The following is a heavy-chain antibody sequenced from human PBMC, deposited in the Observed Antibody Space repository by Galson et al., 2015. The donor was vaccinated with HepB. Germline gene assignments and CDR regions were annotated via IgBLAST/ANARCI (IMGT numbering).Heavy chain of an antibody. V-gene: IGHV5-51*01. J-gene: IGHJ6*02. CDR1: GYRFTNYW. CDR2: IYPGDSDT. CDR3: TLAPTPGLYYYYGMDV. Sequence: QSGAEVKKPGESLKISCKGSGYRFTNYWIGWVRQMPGKGLEWMGIIYPGDSDTKYSPSFQGQVTISADKSITTAYLQWSSLRASDTALYYCTLAPTPGLYYYYGMDVWGQGTTVTVSS. D-gene: IGHD2-15*01.